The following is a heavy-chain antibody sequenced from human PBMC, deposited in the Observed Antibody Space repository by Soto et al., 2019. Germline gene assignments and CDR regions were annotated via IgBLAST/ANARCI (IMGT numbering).Heavy chain of an antibody. Sequence: PGGSLRLSCAASGFNFKNAWMNWVRQAPGKGLEWVGRIKSETDSGTTDYAAPVKGRFTISRDDSKSTLFLQMNSLKTEDTGVYYCAAMKTYWGQGTQVTVSS. J-gene: IGHJ4*02. CDR3: AAMKTY. D-gene: IGHD3-16*01. CDR1: GFNFKNAW. CDR2: IKSETDSGTT. V-gene: IGHV3-15*07.